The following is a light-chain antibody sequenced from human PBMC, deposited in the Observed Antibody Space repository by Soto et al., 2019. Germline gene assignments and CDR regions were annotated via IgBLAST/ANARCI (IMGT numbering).Light chain of an antibody. V-gene: IGKV3-15*01. CDR3: QQYTYWPWT. CDR2: GAS. Sequence: DTVMTQSPATLSVSPGERDTLSCRASQSVNSNLAWYQQKSGQAPRLLIYGASTRATGIPVRFSGSGSGTELTLTISSLQSEDSAVYYCQQYTYWPWTLGQGTKV. J-gene: IGKJ1*01. CDR1: QSVNSN.